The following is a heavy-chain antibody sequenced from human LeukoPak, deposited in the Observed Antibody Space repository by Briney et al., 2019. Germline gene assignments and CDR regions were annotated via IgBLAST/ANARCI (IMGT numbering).Heavy chain of an antibody. CDR3: ARDGVSLGDWLMIEWGEDAFDI. J-gene: IGHJ3*02. V-gene: IGHV3-30*02. CDR1: RITFSSNA. CDR2: IRYDGSNK. D-gene: IGHD3/OR15-3a*01. Sequence: TGGSLRLSCAASRITFSSNAMHWVRQAPGKGLEWVAFIRYDGSNKYYADSVKGRFTISRDNAQNSLYLQMDSLRAEDTAMYYCARDGVSLGDWLMIEWGEDAFDIWGQGTMVTVSS.